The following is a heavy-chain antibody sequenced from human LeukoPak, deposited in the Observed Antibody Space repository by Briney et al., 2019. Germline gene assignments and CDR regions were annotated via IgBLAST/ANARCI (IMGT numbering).Heavy chain of an antibody. J-gene: IGHJ6*02. CDR1: GFTFNSYG. CDR2: ISYDGSNK. D-gene: IGHD1-26*01. Sequence: GGSLRLSCAASGFTFNSYGMHWVRQAPGKGLEWVAVISYDGSNKYYADSVKGRFTISRDNSKNTLYLQMNSLRAEDTAVYYCAKDKPGGVGATPDYYYYYGMDVWGQGTTVTVSS. V-gene: IGHV3-30*18. CDR3: AKDKPGGVGATPDYYYYYGMDV.